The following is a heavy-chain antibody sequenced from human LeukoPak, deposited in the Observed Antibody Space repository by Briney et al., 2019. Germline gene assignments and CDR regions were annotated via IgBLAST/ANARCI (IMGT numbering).Heavy chain of an antibody. CDR2: INYSGNT. Sequence: SETLSLTCNVSGGSITSYYWSWIRQHPGKGLEWIGYINYSGNTYYNPSLKSRVIMSVDTSKNQFSLKLSSVTAADTAVYYCARYYDIDDWFDPWGQGTLVTVSS. J-gene: IGHJ5*02. CDR1: GGSITSYY. D-gene: IGHD3-9*01. V-gene: IGHV4-59*06. CDR3: ARYYDIDDWFDP.